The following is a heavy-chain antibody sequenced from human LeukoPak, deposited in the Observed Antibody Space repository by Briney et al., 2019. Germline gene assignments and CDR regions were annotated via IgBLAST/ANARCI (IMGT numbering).Heavy chain of an antibody. J-gene: IGHJ4*02. CDR2: IRGSGDST. V-gene: IGHV3-23*01. CDR3: AKADYASGTYGAFDY. D-gene: IGHD3-10*01. Sequence: PGGSLRLSCAASGFTFSSYGMSWVRQAPGKGVEWVSAIRGSGDSTYYADSVKGRFTISRDNSKNTLYLQMDSLRAEDTAVYYCAKADYASGTYGAFDYWGQGTLVTVSS. CDR1: GFTFSSYG.